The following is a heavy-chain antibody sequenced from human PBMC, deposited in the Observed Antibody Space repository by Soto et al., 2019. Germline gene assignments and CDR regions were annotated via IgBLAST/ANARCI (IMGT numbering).Heavy chain of an antibody. CDR2: INPNSGGT. V-gene: IGHV1-2*04. D-gene: IGHD6-19*01. J-gene: IGHJ5*02. CDR3: ASASLLVAGHLNWFDP. Sequence: GASVKVSCKASGYTFTGYYMHWVRQAPGQGLEWMGWINPNSGGTNYAQKFQGWVTMTRDTSISTAYMELSRLRSDDTAVYYCASASLLVAGHLNWFDPRGQGTLVTVSS. CDR1: GYTFTGYY.